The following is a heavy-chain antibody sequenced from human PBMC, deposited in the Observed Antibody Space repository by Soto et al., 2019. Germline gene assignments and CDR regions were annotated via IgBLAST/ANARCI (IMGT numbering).Heavy chain of an antibody. V-gene: IGHV3-23*01. CDR3: AKDGYCNGGSCYLYYLDS. CDR1: GFTFSDYA. Sequence: GGSLRLSCVGSGFTFSDYAMTWGRQAPGKGLEWVATISFGGGNTYYADSLEGRFTISRDNSKNTLFLQMYDLRAEDTALYYCAKDGYCNGGSCYLYYLDSWGLGTPVTVSS. D-gene: IGHD2-15*01. J-gene: IGHJ4*02. CDR2: ISFGGGNT.